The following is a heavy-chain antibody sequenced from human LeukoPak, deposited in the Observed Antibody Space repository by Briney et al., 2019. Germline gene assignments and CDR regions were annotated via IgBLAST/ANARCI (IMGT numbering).Heavy chain of an antibody. CDR3: AKAGDYGDYFDY. D-gene: IGHD4-17*01. J-gene: IGHJ4*02. Sequence: ASVKVSCKASGYTFTGYYMHWVRQAPGQGPEWMGWINPNSGGTNYAQKFQGRVTMTRDTSISTAYMELSRLRSDDTAVYYCAKAGDYGDYFDYWGQGTLVTVSS. V-gene: IGHV1-2*02. CDR1: GYTFTGYY. CDR2: INPNSGGT.